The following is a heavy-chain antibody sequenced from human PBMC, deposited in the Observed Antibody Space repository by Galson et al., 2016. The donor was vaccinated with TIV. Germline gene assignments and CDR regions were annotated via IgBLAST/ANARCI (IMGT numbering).Heavy chain of an antibody. CDR3: ARDDFYGGNSFDL. CDR1: GFNFGDYA. Sequence: SLRLSCASSGFNFGDYAMSWVRQAPGKGLEWVGFIRSKFYGGTTDYAASLKGRVTFSRDDSKGIAYLQMISLKTEDTAVYFCARDDFYGGNSFDLWGQGTLVTVSS. CDR2: IRSKFYGGTT. D-gene: IGHD4-23*01. J-gene: IGHJ4*02. V-gene: IGHV3-49*04.